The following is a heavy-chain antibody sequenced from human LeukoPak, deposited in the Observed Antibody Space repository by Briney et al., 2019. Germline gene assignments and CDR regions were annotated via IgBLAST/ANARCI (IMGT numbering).Heavy chain of an antibody. J-gene: IGHJ4*02. V-gene: IGHV5-51*01. D-gene: IGHD3-22*01. CDR1: GYNFTSYW. CDR3: GRFGSGSYPYYFHY. CDR2: IYPGDSDT. Sequence: GESLKISCEGSGYNFTSYWIGWVRQMPGKGLEWMGIIYPGDSDTRYSPSFQGQVTISADKSISTAYVQWSSLKASDTAMYYCGRFGSGSYPYYFHYWGQGTLVTVSS.